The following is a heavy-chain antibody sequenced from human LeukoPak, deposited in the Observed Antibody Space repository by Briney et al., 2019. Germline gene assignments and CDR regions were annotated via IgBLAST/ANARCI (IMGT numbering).Heavy chain of an antibody. CDR1: GFTFSDYY. Sequence: PGGSLRLSCAASGFTFSDYYMSWIRQAPGKGLEWVSYISSSGSTIYYADSVKGRFTISRDNAKNSLYLQMNSLRAEDTAVYYCARDHSVAVSGFYFDYWGQGTLVTVSS. J-gene: IGHJ4*02. CDR3: ARDHSVAVSGFYFDY. V-gene: IGHV3-11*04. D-gene: IGHD6-19*01. CDR2: ISSSGSTI.